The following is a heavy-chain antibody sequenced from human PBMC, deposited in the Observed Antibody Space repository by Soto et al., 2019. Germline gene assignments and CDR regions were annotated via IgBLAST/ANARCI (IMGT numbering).Heavy chain of an antibody. CDR3: ASPLAPYCRGGSCYGLGGMDV. CDR2: INAGNGNT. J-gene: IGHJ6*02. Sequence: ASVKVSCTASGYTFTSYAMHWVRQAPGQRLEWMGWINAGNGNTKYSQKFQGRVTITRDTSASTAYMELSSLRSEDTAVYYCASPLAPYCRGGSCYGLGGMDVWGQGTTVTVSS. V-gene: IGHV1-3*01. CDR1: GYTFTSYA. D-gene: IGHD2-15*01.